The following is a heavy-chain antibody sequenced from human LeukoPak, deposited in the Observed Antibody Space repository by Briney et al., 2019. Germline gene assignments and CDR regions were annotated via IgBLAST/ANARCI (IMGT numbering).Heavy chain of an antibody. D-gene: IGHD6-19*01. V-gene: IGHV3-33*01. CDR3: ARESGNGYSSGWYPYYYYGMDV. CDR2: IWYDGSNK. J-gene: IGHJ6*02. CDR1: GFTFSSYG. Sequence: GGSLRLSCAASGFTFSSYGMHWVRQAPGKGLEWVAVIWYDGSNKYYADSVKGQFTISRDNSKNTLYLQMNSLRAEDTAVYYCARESGNGYSSGWYPYYYYGMDVWGQGTTVTVSS.